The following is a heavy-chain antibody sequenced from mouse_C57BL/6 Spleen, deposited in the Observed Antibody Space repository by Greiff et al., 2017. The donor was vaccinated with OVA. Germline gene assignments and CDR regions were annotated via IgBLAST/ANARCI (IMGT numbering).Heavy chain of an antibody. V-gene: IGHV1-55*01. CDR2: IYPGSGST. CDR3: ARWGDWYFDV. Sequence: QVQLQQPGAELVKPGASVKMSCTASGFTFTSSWITWVKQRPEQGLEWIGDIYPGSGSTNYNEKFKSKSTLTVDTSSSTAYMQLSSLTSEDSAVYYCARWGDWYFDVWGTGTTVTVSS. J-gene: IGHJ1*03. CDR1: GFTFTSSW.